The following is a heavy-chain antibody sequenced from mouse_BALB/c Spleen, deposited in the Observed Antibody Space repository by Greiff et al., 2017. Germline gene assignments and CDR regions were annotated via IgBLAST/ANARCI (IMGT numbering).Heavy chain of an antibody. CDR3: NARGTYAMDY. Sequence: VQLQQSGAELVRSGASVKLSCTASGFNIKDYYMHWVKQRPEQGLEWIGWIDPENGDTEYAPKFQGKATMTADTSSNTAYLQLSSLTSEDTAFYYCNARGTYAMDYWGQGTSVTVSS. CDR1: GFNIKDYY. CDR2: IDPENGDT. V-gene: IGHV14-4*02. J-gene: IGHJ4*01. D-gene: IGHD3-1*01.